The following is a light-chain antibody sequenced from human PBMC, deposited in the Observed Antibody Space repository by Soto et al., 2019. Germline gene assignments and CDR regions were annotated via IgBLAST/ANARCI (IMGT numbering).Light chain of an antibody. V-gene: IGKV1-5*01. J-gene: IGKJ2*01. CDR1: QSFGTW. Sequence: DIQMTQSPSTLSASVGDRVTITCRASQSFGTWLAWYQQKPGKGPKLLIYDASTLQSGVPSRFSGSRSGTEFTLTISSLQPDDFATYYCQQYNNYLYTFGQGTKVDSK. CDR2: DAS. CDR3: QQYNNYLYT.